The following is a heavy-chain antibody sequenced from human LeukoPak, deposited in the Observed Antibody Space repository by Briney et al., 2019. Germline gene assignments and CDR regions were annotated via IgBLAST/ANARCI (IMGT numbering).Heavy chain of an antibody. J-gene: IGHJ6*03. D-gene: IGHD2-15*01. CDR2: ISATGRYI. Sequence: PGGSLRLSCAASQFTFSSYNMNWVRQAPGKGLEWVSSISATGRYIYYADSVKGRFTISRDNAKNSLYLQMNSLRAEDTALYHCARGQDIVGYMDVWGKGTTVTVSS. CDR3: ARGQDIVGYMDV. CDR1: QFTFSSYN. V-gene: IGHV3-21*04.